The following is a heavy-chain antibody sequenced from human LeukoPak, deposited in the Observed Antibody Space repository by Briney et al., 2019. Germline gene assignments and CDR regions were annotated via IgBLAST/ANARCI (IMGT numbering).Heavy chain of an antibody. V-gene: IGHV4-59*01. CDR3: ARDLGGSTDY. J-gene: IGHJ4*02. D-gene: IGHD5-12*01. CDR2: IYYSGST. Sequence: SETLSLTCTVSGGSISSYYWSWIRKPPGKGLEWIGYIYYSGSTNYNPSLKSRVTISVDTSKNQFSLRLSSVTAADTAVYYCARDLGGSTDYWGQGTLVTGSS. CDR1: GGSISSYY.